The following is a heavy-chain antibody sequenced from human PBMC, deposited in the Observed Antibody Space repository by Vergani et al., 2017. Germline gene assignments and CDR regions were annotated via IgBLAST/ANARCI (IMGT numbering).Heavy chain of an antibody. CDR1: GFPFSGSY. V-gene: IGHV3-66*02. CDR2: INIGGRT. D-gene: IGHD4-17*01. CDR3: ARGMTTETTDLDGFDI. J-gene: IGHJ3*02. Sequence: EVQLVESGGGLLKPGESLRLSCAVSGFPFSGSYMTWVRQAPGKGLEWVSTINIGGRTSYADSVKGRLTLTRDDSKNTLHLQMNSMRPEDTAVYYCARGMTTETTDLDGFDIWGKGTMVSVSS.